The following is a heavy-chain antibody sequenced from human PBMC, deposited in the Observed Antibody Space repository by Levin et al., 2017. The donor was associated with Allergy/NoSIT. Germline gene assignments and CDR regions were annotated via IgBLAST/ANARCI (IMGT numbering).Heavy chain of an antibody. D-gene: IGHD3-3*01. J-gene: IGHJ6*04. V-gene: IGHV3-33*01. CDR1: GFTFSSYG. Sequence: GGSLRLSCAASGFTFSSYGMHWVRQAPGKGLEGVAVIWYDGSNNYYEDSVKGRFTISRDNSKNTLYLQMNSLRAEDTAVYYCEGDSDDVWCGYGNYYEYGMDVWGKGTTVTVSS. CDR3: EGDSDDVWCGYGNYYEYGMDV. CDR2: IWYDGSNN.